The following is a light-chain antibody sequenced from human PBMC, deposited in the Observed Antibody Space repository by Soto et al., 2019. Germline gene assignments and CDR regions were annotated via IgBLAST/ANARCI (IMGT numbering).Light chain of an antibody. CDR2: GAS. J-gene: IGKJ5*01. CDR1: QSVSNNY. Sequence: EIVLTQSPATLSSFPGDRVTLSCRASQSVSNNYLAWYQQKPGQAPRLLIYGASSRATGIPDRFSGTGSETDFTLTINRLEPEDFAVYYCQQYENSPITFGQGTRLEIK. V-gene: IGKV3-20*01. CDR3: QQYENSPIT.